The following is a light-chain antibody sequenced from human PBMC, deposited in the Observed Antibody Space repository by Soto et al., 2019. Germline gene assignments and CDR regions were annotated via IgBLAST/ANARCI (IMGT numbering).Light chain of an antibody. Sequence: DIQMTQSPSTLSASVGDRVTITCRASQSISSWLAWYQQKPGKAPKLLIYDASSLERGVPSRFSGSGSGTEFTLTISSLQPDDFATYYCQQYPYTFGQGTKLEI. CDR2: DAS. CDR1: QSISSW. V-gene: IGKV1-5*01. CDR3: QQYPYT. J-gene: IGKJ2*01.